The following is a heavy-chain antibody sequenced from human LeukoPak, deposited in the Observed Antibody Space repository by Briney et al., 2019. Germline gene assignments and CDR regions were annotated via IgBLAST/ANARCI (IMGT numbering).Heavy chain of an antibody. Sequence: PSETLSLTCAVSGYSISSGYYWGWIRQPPGKGLEWIGSIYHSGSTYYNPSLKSRVTISVDTSKNQFSLKLSSVTAADTAVYYCARARPSSWFDPWGQGTLVTVSS. J-gene: IGHJ5*02. CDR1: GYSISSGYY. CDR3: ARARPSSWFDP. CDR2: IYHSGST. V-gene: IGHV4-38-2*01.